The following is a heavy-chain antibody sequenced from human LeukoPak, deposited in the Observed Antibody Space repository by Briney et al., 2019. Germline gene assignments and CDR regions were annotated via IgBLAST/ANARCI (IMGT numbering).Heavy chain of an antibody. V-gene: IGHV4-59*08. CDR3: ARRGYDFWSGYYYGMDV. Sequence: PSETLSLTCTVSGGSISSYYWSWIRQPPGKGLEWIGYIYYSGSTNYNPSLKSRVTISVDTSKNQFSLKLSSVTAADTAVYYCARRGYDFWSGYYYGMDVWGQGTTVTVSS. J-gene: IGHJ6*02. CDR2: IYYSGST. D-gene: IGHD3-3*01. CDR1: GGSISSYY.